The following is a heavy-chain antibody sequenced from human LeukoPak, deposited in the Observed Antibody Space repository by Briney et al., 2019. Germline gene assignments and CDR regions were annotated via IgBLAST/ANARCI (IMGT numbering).Heavy chain of an antibody. Sequence: PGGSLRLSCAASGFTLSSYAMSWVRQAPGKGLEWVSVISGRSDATYYADSVKGRFTMSRDNSKNTLHLQMNSLRAEDTAVYYCARDYADYVGYFFFDYWGQGTLVTVSS. D-gene: IGHD4-17*01. CDR2: ISGRSDAT. CDR3: ARDYADYVGYFFFDY. V-gene: IGHV3-23*01. CDR1: GFTLSSYA. J-gene: IGHJ4*02.